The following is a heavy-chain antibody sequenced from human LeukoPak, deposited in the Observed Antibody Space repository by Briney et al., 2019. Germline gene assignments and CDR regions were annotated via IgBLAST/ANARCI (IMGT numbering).Heavy chain of an antibody. CDR2: ISGDGGST. CDR3: ARDVYSSSWYYFDY. D-gene: IGHD6-13*01. V-gene: IGHV3-64*01. J-gene: IGHJ4*02. CDR1: GXTFSSYA. Sequence: GGSLRLSCAASGXTFSSYAMHWVRQAPGKGLEYVSAISGDGGSTYYANSVKGRFTISRDNSKNTLYLQMGSLRAEDMAVYYCARDVYSSSWYYFDYWGQGTLVTVSS.